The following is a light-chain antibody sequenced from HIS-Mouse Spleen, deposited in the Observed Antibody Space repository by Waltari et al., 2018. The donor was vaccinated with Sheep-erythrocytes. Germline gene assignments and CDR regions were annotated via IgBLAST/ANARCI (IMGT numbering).Light chain of an antibody. V-gene: IGLV3-1*01. CDR2: QAS. Sequence: SYELTQPPSVSVSPGQTASITCSGDKLGDKYACWYQQKQGQSPVLVIYQASKRPSGIPERFSGSNSGNTATLTISGTQAMDEADYYCQAWDSSTEVFGGGTKLTVL. J-gene: IGLJ2*01. CDR1: KLGDKY. CDR3: QAWDSSTEV.